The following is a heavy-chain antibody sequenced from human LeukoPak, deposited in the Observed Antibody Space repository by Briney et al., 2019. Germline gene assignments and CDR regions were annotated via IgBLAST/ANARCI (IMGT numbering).Heavy chain of an antibody. J-gene: IGHJ5*02. CDR3: TREKKDFWSGWRRNWFDP. CDR2: INPSGGST. V-gene: IGHV1-46*01. D-gene: IGHD3-3*01. CDR1: GGTFSSYA. Sequence: GSSVKVSCKASGGTFSSYAISWVRQAPGQGLEWMGIINPSGGSTSYAQKFQGRVTMTRDTSTSTVYMELSSLRSEDTAVYYCTREKKDFWSGWRRNWFDPWGQGTLVTVSS.